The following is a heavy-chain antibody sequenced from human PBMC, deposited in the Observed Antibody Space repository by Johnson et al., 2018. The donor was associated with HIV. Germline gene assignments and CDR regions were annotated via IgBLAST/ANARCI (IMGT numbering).Heavy chain of an antibody. CDR3: VRGGATSYDAFDI. V-gene: IGHV3-7*04. CDR1: GFTFSSYA. J-gene: IGHJ3*02. D-gene: IGHD1-26*01. CDR2: INQDGSEK. Sequence: VQLVESGGGLVQPGGSLRLSCAASGFTFSSYAMSWVRQAPGKGLEWVANINQDGSEKYYVDSVKGRFTISRDNSKNTLFLQMNSLRVGDTAVYYCVRGGATSYDAFDIWGQGTMVTVSS.